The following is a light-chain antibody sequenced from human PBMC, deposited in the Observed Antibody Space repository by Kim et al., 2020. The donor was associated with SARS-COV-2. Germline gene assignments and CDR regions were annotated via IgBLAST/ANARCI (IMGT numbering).Light chain of an antibody. CDR2: KVT. V-gene: IGLV2-11*03. J-gene: IGLJ2*01. Sequence: PGQSITISGTGPSIVVGGYEYVSSDQQHPGKTPKLMSYKVTKRPSGVTDRFSGSKSGNTASLTISGLQAEDEADYYCCSYAATKMVFGGGTKVTVL. CDR3: CSYAATKMV. CDR1: SIVVGGYEY.